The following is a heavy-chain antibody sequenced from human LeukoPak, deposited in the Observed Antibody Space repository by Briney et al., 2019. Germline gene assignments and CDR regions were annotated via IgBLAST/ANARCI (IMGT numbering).Heavy chain of an antibody. CDR3: AKVVQYTAATGTGLDY. D-gene: IGHD6-13*01. CDR2: IWYDGSYK. Sequence: GGSLILSCAASGFTFINYGMHWVRQAPGKGLDWVAVIWYDGSYKYYADSVKGRFTISRDNSKNTLYLQMNSLRAEDTAVYYCAKVVQYTAATGTGLDYWGQGTLVTVSS. J-gene: IGHJ4*02. V-gene: IGHV3-33*06. CDR1: GFTFINYG.